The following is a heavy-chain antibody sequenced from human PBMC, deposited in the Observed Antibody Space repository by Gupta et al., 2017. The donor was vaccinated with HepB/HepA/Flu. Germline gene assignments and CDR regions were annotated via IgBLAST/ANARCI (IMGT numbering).Heavy chain of an antibody. CDR3: ARTGTDDY. CDR2: VIPVVGIT. Sequence: QVHLMQSGAEVKKPGSPVKVSCQPSGGSFETFAINWVRQAPGQGLEWMGRVIPVVGITNYARNFQDRVTITADKSTATAYMEMSGLKLEDTAVYYCARTGTDDYWGQGTLVTVSS. CDR1: GGSFETFA. J-gene: IGHJ4*02. D-gene: IGHD1-1*01. V-gene: IGHV1-69*04.